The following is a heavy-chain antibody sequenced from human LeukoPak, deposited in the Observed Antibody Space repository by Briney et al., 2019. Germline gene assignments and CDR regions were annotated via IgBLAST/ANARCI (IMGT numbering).Heavy chain of an antibody. V-gene: IGHV3-11*04. CDR3: ARGGWFGELFLHDAFDI. J-gene: IGHJ3*02. Sequence: GGSLRLSCAASGFTFSDYYMSWIRQAPGKGMEWVSYISSSGSTIYYADSVKGRFTISRDNAKNSLYLQMNSLRAEDTAVYYCARGGWFGELFLHDAFDIWGQGTMVTVSS. CDR1: GFTFSDYY. CDR2: ISSSGSTI. D-gene: IGHD3-10*01.